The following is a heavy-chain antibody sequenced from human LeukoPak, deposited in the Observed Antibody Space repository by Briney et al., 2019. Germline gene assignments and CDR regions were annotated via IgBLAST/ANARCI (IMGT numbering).Heavy chain of an antibody. V-gene: IGHV1-2*02. J-gene: IGHJ4*02. D-gene: IGHD2-15*01. Sequence: ASVKVSCRASGYTLTGYYMHWVRQAPGQGLEWMGWINPNSGGTNYAQKFQGRVTMTRDTSISTAYMELSRLRSDDTAVYYCAREQVLGYCSGGSCYGSPGGVDYWGQGTLVTVSS. CDR2: INPNSGGT. CDR1: GYTLTGYY. CDR3: AREQVLGYCSGGSCYGSPGGVDY.